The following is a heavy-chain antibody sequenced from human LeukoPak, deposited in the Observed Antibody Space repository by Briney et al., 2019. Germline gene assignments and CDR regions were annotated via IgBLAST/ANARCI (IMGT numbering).Heavy chain of an antibody. Sequence: GGSLRLSCTASGFTFSNAWMSWVRQAPGKGLEWVGRIKSKPAGGSTDYAAPIKGRFTISRDDSKNTLYLQVNSLKVEDTAVYYCTTDRKQQLVRDPWYYFDYWGQGTLVTVSS. CDR3: TTDRKQQLVRDPWYYFDY. CDR2: IKSKPAGGST. D-gene: IGHD6-13*01. V-gene: IGHV3-15*01. CDR1: GFTFSNAW. J-gene: IGHJ4*02.